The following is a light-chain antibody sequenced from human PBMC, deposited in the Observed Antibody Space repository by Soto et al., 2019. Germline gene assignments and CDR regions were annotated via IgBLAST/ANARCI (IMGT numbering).Light chain of an antibody. CDR3: AAWDDSLKGRV. CDR2: SNN. V-gene: IGLV1-44*01. Sequence: QLVLTQPPSASGTPGQGVTISCSGSSSNIGSHTVNWYQQLPGTAPKLLMFSNNQRPSGVPDRFSGSKSGTSASLAISGLQSEDEADYYCAAWDDSLKGRVFGGGTQLTV. CDR1: SSNIGSHT. J-gene: IGLJ3*02.